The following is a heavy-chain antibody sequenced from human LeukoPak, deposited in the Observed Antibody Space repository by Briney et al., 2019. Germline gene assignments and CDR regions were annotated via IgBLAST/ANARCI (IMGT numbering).Heavy chain of an antibody. CDR1: GFTFSSYG. J-gene: IGHJ4*02. CDR2: IRYDGSNK. CDR3: AEDRRSLNWGRHFDY. V-gene: IGHV3-30*02. Sequence: GGSLRLSCAASGFTFSSYGMHWVRQAPGKGLEWVAFIRYDGSNKYYADSVKGRFTISRDNSKNTLYLQMNSLRAEDTAVYYCAEDRRSLNWGRHFDYWGQGTLVTVSS. D-gene: IGHD7-27*01.